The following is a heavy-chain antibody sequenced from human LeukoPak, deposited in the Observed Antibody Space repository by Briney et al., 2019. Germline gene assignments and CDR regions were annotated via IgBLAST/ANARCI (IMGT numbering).Heavy chain of an antibody. CDR2: ISYDGSNK. V-gene: IGHV3-30*04. CDR1: GFTFSSYA. CDR3: ASPPEYSGSYYPLDY. Sequence: GGSLRLSCAASGFTFSSYAMHWVRQAPGKGLEWVAVISYDGSNKYYADSVKGRFTISRDNSKNTLYLQMNSLRAEDTAVYYCASPPEYSGSYYPLDYWGQGTLVTVSS. D-gene: IGHD1-26*01. J-gene: IGHJ4*02.